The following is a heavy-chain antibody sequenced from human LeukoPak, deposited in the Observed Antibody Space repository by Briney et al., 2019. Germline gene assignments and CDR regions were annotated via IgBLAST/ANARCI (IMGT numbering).Heavy chain of an antibody. Sequence: PGGSLRLSCAASEFSVGSNYMTWVRQAPGKGLEWVSLIYSGGSTYYADSVKGRFTISRDNAKKSLYLQMNSLRAEDTAVYYCARVGEKAFHLWPEIDYWGQGTLVTVSS. V-gene: IGHV3-66*01. CDR2: IYSGGST. CDR3: ARVGEKAFHLWPEIDY. J-gene: IGHJ4*02. D-gene: IGHD5-24*01. CDR1: EFSVGSNY.